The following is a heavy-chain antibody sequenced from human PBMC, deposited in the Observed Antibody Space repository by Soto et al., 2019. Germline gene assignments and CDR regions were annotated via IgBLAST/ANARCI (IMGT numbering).Heavy chain of an antibody. CDR1: GDTVSSYA. Sequence: VKVACKASGDTVSSYAISCVRQAPGQGLEWMGGIIPIFGTANYAQKVQCRVTITADECTSTAYVELSSLRSEDTAVYYCARGIPSRGFDPWGQGTLVTV. CDR3: ARGIPSRGFDP. CDR2: IIPIFGTA. J-gene: IGHJ5*02. V-gene: IGHV1-69*13.